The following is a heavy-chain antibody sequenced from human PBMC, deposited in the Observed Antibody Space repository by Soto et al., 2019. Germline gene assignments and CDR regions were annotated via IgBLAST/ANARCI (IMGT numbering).Heavy chain of an antibody. J-gene: IGHJ6*02. D-gene: IGHD6-13*01. CDR1: GGPISSSSYY. CDR3: ARLTAAHYYYYGMDV. V-gene: IGHV4-39*01. CDR2: IYYSGST. Sequence: SETLSLTCTVSGGPISSSSYYWGWIRQPPGKGLEWIGSIYYSGSTYYNPSLKSRVTISVDTSKNQFSLKLSSVTAADTAVYYCARLTAAHYYYYGMDVWGQGTTVTVSS.